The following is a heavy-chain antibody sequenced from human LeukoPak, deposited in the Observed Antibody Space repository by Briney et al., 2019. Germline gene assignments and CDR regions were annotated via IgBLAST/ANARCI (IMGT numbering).Heavy chain of an antibody. CDR2: ISYRGNS. Sequence: PSETLSLTCTVSGGSISSSAYYWGWIRQPPGKGLEWIGSISYRGNSYYNASLKSRVNISVDTARNQFSLELSSVTAADTAVYYCARRTTMVRGEYFDFWGQGTLVTVSS. CDR3: ARRTTMVRGEYFDF. V-gene: IGHV4-39*01. CDR1: GGSISSSAYY. D-gene: IGHD3-10*01. J-gene: IGHJ4*02.